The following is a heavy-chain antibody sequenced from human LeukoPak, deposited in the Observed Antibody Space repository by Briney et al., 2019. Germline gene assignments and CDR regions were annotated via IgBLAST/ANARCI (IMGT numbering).Heavy chain of an antibody. CDR2: IYTSGST. CDR3: ASHYSSSWLSYYYYMDV. V-gene: IGHV4-4*09. CDR1: GGSISSYY. J-gene: IGHJ6*03. Sequence: SETLSLTCTLSGGSISSYYRSWIRQPPGKGLEWIGYIYTSGSTNYNPSLKSRVTISVDTSKNQFSLKLSSVTAADTAVYYCASHYSSSWLSYYYYMDVWGKGTTATVSS. D-gene: IGHD6-13*01.